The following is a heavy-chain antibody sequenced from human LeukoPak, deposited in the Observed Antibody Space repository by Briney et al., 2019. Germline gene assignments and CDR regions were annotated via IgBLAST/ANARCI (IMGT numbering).Heavy chain of an antibody. CDR2: LAHDGSVA. J-gene: IGHJ5*02. Sequence: GGSLRLSCAASGFTFSNYGMHWVRQDPGKGLEWVAVLAHDGSVAYYADWVKGRFTISRDNSRNTLYLQMNSLRAEDTAVYYCAKEPTPYTSGWYFPDDHWGQGALVTVSS. CDR1: GFTFSNYG. V-gene: IGHV3-30*18. CDR3: AKEPTPYTSGWYFPDDH. D-gene: IGHD6-19*01.